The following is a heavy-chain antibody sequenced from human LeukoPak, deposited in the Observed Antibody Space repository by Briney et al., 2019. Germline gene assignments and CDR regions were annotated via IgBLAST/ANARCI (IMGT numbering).Heavy chain of an antibody. CDR1: GGTFSSYA. Sequence: SVKVSCKASGGTFSSYAISWVRQAPGQGLEWMGGIIPIFGTANYAQKFQGSVTITTGESTSTAYMELSSLRSEDTAVYYCARVAAGTYYYYYMDVWGKGTTVTVSS. CDR3: ARVAAGTYYYYYMDV. D-gene: IGHD6-13*01. V-gene: IGHV1-69*05. CDR2: IIPIFGTA. J-gene: IGHJ6*03.